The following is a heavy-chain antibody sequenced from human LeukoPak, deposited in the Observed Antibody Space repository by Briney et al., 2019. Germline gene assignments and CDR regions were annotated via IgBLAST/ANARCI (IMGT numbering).Heavy chain of an antibody. Sequence: PGRSLRLSCAASGFTFSSYGMHWVRQAPGKGLEWVAFIRYDGSNKYYADSVKGRFTISRDNSKNTLYLQMNSLRAEDTAVYYCAKEIWPTVTTPGWTYFDYWGQGALVTVSS. CDR2: IRYDGSNK. V-gene: IGHV3-30*02. J-gene: IGHJ4*02. D-gene: IGHD4-17*01. CDR3: AKEIWPTVTTPGWTYFDY. CDR1: GFTFSSYG.